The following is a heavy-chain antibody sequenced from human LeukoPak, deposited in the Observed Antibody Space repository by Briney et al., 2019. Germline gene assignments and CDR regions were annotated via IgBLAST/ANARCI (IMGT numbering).Heavy chain of an antibody. J-gene: IGHJ4*02. D-gene: IGHD2-2*01. Sequence: GESLKISCKGSGYSFTNYWIAWVRHMPGKGLEWMGIIYPGDSDTRYNPSFQGQVTISADKSISTAYLRWSSLKASDTAMYYCARRYCSSTSCNPYFFDYWGQGTLVTVSS. CDR3: ARRYCSSTSCNPYFFDY. V-gene: IGHV5-51*01. CDR2: IYPGDSDT. CDR1: GYSFTNYW.